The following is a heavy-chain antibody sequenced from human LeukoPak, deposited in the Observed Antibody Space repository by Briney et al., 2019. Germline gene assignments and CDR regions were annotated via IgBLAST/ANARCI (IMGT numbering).Heavy chain of an antibody. Sequence: ASVKVSCKASGGTFISYAISWVRQAPGQGREWMGRIIPIFGTANYAQKFQGRVTITTDESTSTAYMELSSLRSEDTAVYYCARDPGPYSGSLYWGQGTLVTVSS. CDR1: GGTFISYA. CDR3: ARDPGPYSGSLY. J-gene: IGHJ4*02. CDR2: IIPIFGTA. D-gene: IGHD1-26*01. V-gene: IGHV1-69*05.